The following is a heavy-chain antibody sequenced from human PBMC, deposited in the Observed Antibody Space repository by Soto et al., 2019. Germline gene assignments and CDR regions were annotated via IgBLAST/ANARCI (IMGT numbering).Heavy chain of an antibody. CDR1: GGTFSSYA. CDR3: GSGDYGDYVRAFDI. V-gene: IGHV1-69*01. J-gene: IGHJ3*02. D-gene: IGHD4-17*01. Sequence: QVQLVQSGAEVKKPGSSVKVSCKASGGTFSSYAISWVRQAPGQGLEWMGGIIPIFGTANYAQKFQGRVTITADESTSTAYMELSSLISEDTAVYYCGSGDYGDYVRAFDIWGQGTMVTVSS. CDR2: IIPIFGTA.